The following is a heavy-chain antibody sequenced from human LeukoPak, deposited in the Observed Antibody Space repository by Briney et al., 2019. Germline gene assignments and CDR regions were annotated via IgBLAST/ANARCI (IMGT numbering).Heavy chain of an antibody. V-gene: IGHV1-2*02. Sequence: ASVKVSCKASGYTFTDYYIHWVRQAPGQGLEWMGWISPNSGGSNYAQKFQGRVTMTRDTSINPAYMELSRLRSDDAAVYFCARDSSRGDTYAFDYWGQGTLVSVSS. CDR2: ISPNSGGS. D-gene: IGHD5-18*01. CDR1: GYTFTDYY. CDR3: ARDSSRGDTYAFDY. J-gene: IGHJ4*02.